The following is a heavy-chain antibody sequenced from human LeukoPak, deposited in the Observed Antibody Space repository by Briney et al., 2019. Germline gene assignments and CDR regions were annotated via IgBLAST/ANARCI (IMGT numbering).Heavy chain of an antibody. CDR2: ISVYNGDT. J-gene: IGHJ5*02. Sequence: ASVNVSCKASGYTFTTYGITWVRQAPGQGLEWMGWISVYNGDTSYAQNLQDRVTMATDTSTSTAYMELRSLISDDTAVYYCARALRIAADWFDPWGQGTLVTVSS. D-gene: IGHD6-13*01. CDR1: GYTFTTYG. CDR3: ARALRIAADWFDP. V-gene: IGHV1-18*01.